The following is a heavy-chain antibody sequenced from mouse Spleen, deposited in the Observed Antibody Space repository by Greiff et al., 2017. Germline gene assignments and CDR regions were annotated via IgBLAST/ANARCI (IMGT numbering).Heavy chain of an antibody. Sequence: QVQLQQSGAELVRPGASVTLSCKASGYTFTDYEMHWVKQTPVHGLEWIGAIDPETGGTAYNQKFKDKAILTADKSSSTAYMELRSLTSEDSAVYYCTREGITTVVANYWGQGTTLTVSS. J-gene: IGHJ2*01. V-gene: IGHV1-15*01. CDR1: GYTFTDYE. D-gene: IGHD1-1*01. CDR3: TREGITTVVANY. CDR2: IDPETGGT.